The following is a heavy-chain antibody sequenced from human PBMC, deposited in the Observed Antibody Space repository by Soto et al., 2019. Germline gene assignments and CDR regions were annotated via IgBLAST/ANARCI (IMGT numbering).Heavy chain of an antibody. D-gene: IGHD2-2*02. CDR1: GGTFSSYA. CDR3: ARILVVPAAIDYYYYYGMDV. J-gene: IGHJ6*02. Sequence: SVKVSCKASGGTFSSYAISWVRQAPGQGLEWMGGIIPIFGTANYAQKFQGRVTITADESTSTAYMELSSLRSEDTAVYYCARILVVPAAIDYYYYYGMDVWGQGTTVTVSS. V-gene: IGHV1-69*13. CDR2: IIPIFGTA.